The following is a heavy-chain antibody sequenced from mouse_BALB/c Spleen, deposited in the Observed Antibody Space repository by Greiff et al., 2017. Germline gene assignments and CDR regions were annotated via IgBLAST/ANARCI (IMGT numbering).Heavy chain of an antibody. V-gene: IGHV1-4*01. CDR1: GYTFTSYT. Sequence: VQLQQSGAELARPGASVKMSCKASGYTFTSYTMHWVKQRPGQGLEWIGYINPSSGYTNYNQKLKDKATLTADKSSSTAYMQLSSLTSEDSAVYYCARWYYYGSGWFAYWGQGTLVTVSA. J-gene: IGHJ3*01. D-gene: IGHD1-1*01. CDR2: INPSSGYT. CDR3: ARWYYYGSGWFAY.